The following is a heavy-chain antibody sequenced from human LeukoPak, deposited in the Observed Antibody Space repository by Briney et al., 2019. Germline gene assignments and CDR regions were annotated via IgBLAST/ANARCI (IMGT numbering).Heavy chain of an antibody. J-gene: IGHJ4*02. Sequence: PSETLSLTCAVSGYSIRVDDYCGWIRQSPGKGLEWIGIIYHSGSTHYNPSLKSRVTISVDTSKNQFSLMLNSVTAADTAVYYGARNRSVTTTPGFDHWGQGTLVTVSS. V-gene: IGHV4-38-2*01. CDR1: GYSIRVDDY. CDR3: ARNRSVTTTPGFDH. D-gene: IGHD4-17*01. CDR2: IYHSGST.